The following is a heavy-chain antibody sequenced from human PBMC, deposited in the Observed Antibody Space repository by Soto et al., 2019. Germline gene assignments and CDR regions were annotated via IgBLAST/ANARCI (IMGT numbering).Heavy chain of an antibody. CDR3: AKDQPSSGSYGWFDP. CDR1: GLSFISYG. D-gene: IGHD1-26*01. V-gene: IGHV3-30*18. Sequence: GGSLRLSCAASGLSFISYGMHWVRQSPGKGLDWVAVISYDGSNKYYADSVKGRFTISRDNSKNTLYLQMNSLRAEDTAVYYCAKDQPSSGSYGWFDPWGQGTLVTVSS. J-gene: IGHJ5*02. CDR2: ISYDGSNK.